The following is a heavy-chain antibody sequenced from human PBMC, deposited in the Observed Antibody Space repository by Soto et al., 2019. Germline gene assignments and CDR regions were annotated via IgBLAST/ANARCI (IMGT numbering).Heavy chain of an antibody. CDR2: MNAKSGDT. CDR3: ARGNPFNYAGFDV. J-gene: IGHJ6*02. Sequence: ASVKVSCKASGYTFSDFDINWLRQASGQGPEWMGWMNAKSGDTFFPQRFQGKFNMTWDTSLSTAYMEVGSLTSDDTAIYYCARGNPFNYAGFDVCGQGPTVTVYS. V-gene: IGHV1-8*01. CDR1: GYTFSDFD. D-gene: IGHD3-16*01.